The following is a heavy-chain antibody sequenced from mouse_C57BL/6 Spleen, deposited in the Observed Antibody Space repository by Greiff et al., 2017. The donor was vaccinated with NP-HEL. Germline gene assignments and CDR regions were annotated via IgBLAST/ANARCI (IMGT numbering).Heavy chain of an antibody. J-gene: IGHJ3*01. V-gene: IGHV1-69*01. CDR1: GYTFTSYW. CDR3: AQSGYDGAWFAY. D-gene: IGHD2-2*01. CDR2: IDPSDSYT. Sequence: VKLQQPGAELVMPGASVKLSCKASGYTFTSYWMHWVKQRPGQGLEWIGEIDPSDSYTNYNQKFKGKSTLTVDKSSSTAYMQLSSLTSEDSAVYYCAQSGYDGAWFAYWGQGTLVTVSA.